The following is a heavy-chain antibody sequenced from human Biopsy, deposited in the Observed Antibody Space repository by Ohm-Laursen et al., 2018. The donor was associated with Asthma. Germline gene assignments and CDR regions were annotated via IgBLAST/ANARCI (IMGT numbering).Heavy chain of an antibody. J-gene: IGHJ6*02. D-gene: IGHD4-17*01. CDR2: VFWSGTT. CDR1: GAYIGSRDHH. CDR3: ARVASYGDLYFGIDV. Sequence: TLSLTCTVGGAYIGSRDHHWSWIRQSPGTGLEWIGFVFWSGTTHYNRSLERRLSISIDTTRNKLSTTLRSVTAADTAVYFCARVASYGDLYFGIDVWGPGTTVSVS. V-gene: IGHV4-30-4*01.